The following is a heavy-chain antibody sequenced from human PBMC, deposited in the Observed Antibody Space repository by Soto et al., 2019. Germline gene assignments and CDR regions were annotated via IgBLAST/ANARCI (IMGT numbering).Heavy chain of an antibody. CDR2: INHSGST. Sequence: SETLSLTCAVYGGSFSGYYWSWIRQPPGKGLEWIGEINHSGSTNYNPSIKSRVTISVDTSKNQFSLKLSSVTAADTAVYYCASCPAQPRPFYYYYGMDVWGQGTTVTVSS. CDR3: ASCPAQPRPFYYYYGMDV. D-gene: IGHD6-25*01. V-gene: IGHV4-34*01. CDR1: GGSFSGYY. J-gene: IGHJ6*02.